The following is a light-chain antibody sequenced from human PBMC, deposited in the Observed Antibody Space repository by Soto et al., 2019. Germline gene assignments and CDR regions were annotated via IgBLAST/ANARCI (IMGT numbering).Light chain of an antibody. Sequence: QAVVTQPPSVSATPGQKVTISCSGSSSNIGNNYVSWYQQFPGTAPKLLIYDNTKRPSGIPDRYSGSQSGTSATLGITGLQTGDEADYYCGTWDSSLSAVVFGGGTKLTVL. CDR3: GTWDSSLSAVV. CDR2: DNT. CDR1: SSNIGNNY. J-gene: IGLJ2*01. V-gene: IGLV1-51*01.